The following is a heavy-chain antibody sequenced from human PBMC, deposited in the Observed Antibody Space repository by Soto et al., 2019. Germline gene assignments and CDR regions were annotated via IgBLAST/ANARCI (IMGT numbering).Heavy chain of an antibody. CDR2: ISIYNDNT. D-gene: IGHD3-10*01. Sequence: ASVKVSCKASGFTFTSYGISCVRQAPGQGLEWMAWISIYNDNTKYAQKFQGRITMTTDTSTSTAYMELRSLRSDDTVVYYCARETYYFGSGTYDDGMDVWGQGTTVTVS. J-gene: IGHJ6*02. V-gene: IGHV1-18*04. CDR1: GFTFTSYG. CDR3: ARETYYFGSGTYDDGMDV.